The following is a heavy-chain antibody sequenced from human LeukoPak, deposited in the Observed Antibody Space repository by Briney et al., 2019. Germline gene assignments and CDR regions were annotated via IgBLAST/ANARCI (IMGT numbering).Heavy chain of an antibody. CDR1: GYTFTGDY. J-gene: IGHJ4*02. D-gene: IGHD2-8*01. CDR2: INPNSCST. V-gene: IGHV1-2*02. Sequence: ASGKVSCKSSGYTFTGDYTHRVGQAPGQENEWMGWINPNSCSTKYAKKVPGRVTMTRDTSISTAYMELSRLRSDDTAVYYWARGSKWVVRSVFDYWGQGTLVTVSS. CDR3: ARGSKWVVRSVFDY.